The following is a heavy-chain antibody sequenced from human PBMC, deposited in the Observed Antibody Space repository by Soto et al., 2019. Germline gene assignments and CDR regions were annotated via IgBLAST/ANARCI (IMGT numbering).Heavy chain of an antibody. V-gene: IGHV3-74*01. CDR3: VRDRPHNWFDP. CDR1: GFTFSTYW. J-gene: IGHJ5*02. Sequence: EVPLVESGGGLVQPGGSLRLSCAASGFTFSTYWMHWVRQAPGKGPVWVSRIETDGSRTTYADPVKGRFTISRDNAKNMMYLQMNSLRVEDTAVYYCVRDRPHNWFDPWGQGTLVTVSS. CDR2: IETDGSRT. D-gene: IGHD6-6*01.